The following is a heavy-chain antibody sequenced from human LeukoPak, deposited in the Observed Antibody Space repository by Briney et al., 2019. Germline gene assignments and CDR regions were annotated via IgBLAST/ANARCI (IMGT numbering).Heavy chain of an antibody. CDR2: IFYRGAT. CDR3: ARARDWSAGSWFDP. CDR1: GGFISSYY. J-gene: IGHJ5*02. Sequence: SETLSLTCIVSGGFISSYYRNWIRQPPGKGLEWIGNIFYRGATNYNPSLKSRVTMSVDTSKNQFSLKLDSVTAVDTAMYYCARARDWSAGSWFDPWGQGILVTVSS. D-gene: IGHD3/OR15-3a*01. V-gene: IGHV4-59*01.